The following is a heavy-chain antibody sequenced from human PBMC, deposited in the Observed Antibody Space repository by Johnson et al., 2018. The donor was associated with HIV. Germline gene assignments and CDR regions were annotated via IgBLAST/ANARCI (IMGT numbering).Heavy chain of an antibody. D-gene: IGHD7-27*01. CDR2: ISCGGRT. Sequence: VQLVESGGGLVKPGGSLRLSCAASGFSVSTSYMTWVRQAPGKGLAWVSSISCGGRTYYADSVKGRFTISRDNAKNSLYLHMNSLRAEDTAVYYCAKSTRGNWGSCFDIWGQGTMVTVSS. V-gene: IGHV3-66*01. CDR3: AKSTRGNWGSCFDI. J-gene: IGHJ3*02. CDR1: GFSVSTSY.